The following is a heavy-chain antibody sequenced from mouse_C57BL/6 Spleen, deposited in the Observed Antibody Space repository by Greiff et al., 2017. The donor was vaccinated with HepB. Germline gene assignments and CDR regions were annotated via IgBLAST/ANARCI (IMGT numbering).Heavy chain of an antibody. CDR2: IHPNSGST. CDR1: GYTFTSYW. J-gene: IGHJ4*01. CDR3: ARRTTVVATRGYYYAMDY. Sequence: VKLKQPGAELVKPGASVKLSCKASGYTFTSYWMHWVKQRPGQGLEWIGMIHPNSGSTNYNEKFKSKATLSVDKSSSTAYMQLSSLTSEDSAVYYCARRTTVVATRGYYYAMDYWGQGTSVTVSS. V-gene: IGHV1-64*01. D-gene: IGHD1-1*01.